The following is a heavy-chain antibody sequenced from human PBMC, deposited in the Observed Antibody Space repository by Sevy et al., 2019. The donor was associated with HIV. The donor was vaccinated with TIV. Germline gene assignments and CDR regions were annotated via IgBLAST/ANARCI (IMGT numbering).Heavy chain of an antibody. Sequence: GGSLRLSCAASGFTFSSYGMHWVRQAPGKGLEWVAVISYDGSNKYYADSVKGRFTISRDNSKNTLYLQMNSLRAEDTAVYYCAKDRPPYNWNYIIYYYYGMDVWGQGTTVTVSS. D-gene: IGHD1-7*01. CDR1: GFTFSSYG. CDR3: AKDRPPYNWNYIIYYYYGMDV. V-gene: IGHV3-30*18. J-gene: IGHJ6*02. CDR2: ISYDGSNK.